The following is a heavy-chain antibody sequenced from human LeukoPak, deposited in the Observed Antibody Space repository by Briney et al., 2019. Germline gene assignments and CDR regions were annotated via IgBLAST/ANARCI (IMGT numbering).Heavy chain of an antibody. D-gene: IGHD2-15*01. CDR2: ISSSSSYI. CDR1: GFTFSGYN. V-gene: IGHV3-21*01. J-gene: IGHJ4*02. CDR3: ATGRDCSGGSCYSVY. Sequence: GSLRLSCAASGFTFSGYNMNWVRQAPGKGLEWASSISSSSSYIYYADSVKGRFTISRDNAKNSLYLQMNSLRAEDTAVYYCATGRDCSGGSCYSVYWGQGTLVTVSS.